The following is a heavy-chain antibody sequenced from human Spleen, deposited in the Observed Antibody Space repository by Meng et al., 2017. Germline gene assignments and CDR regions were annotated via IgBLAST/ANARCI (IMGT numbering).Heavy chain of an antibody. V-gene: IGHV3-15*01. CDR2: IKSKTDGETT. CDR1: GFTFSNAW. Sequence: GKLVESGGGLVEPGGSLRLSWATSGFTFSNAWMSWVRQTPGKGLEWLGRIKSKTDGETTDYAAPVKGRFSISRDDAKNTLYLQMNSLKTEDTAVYYCQWLSTHPPDCWGQGTLVTVSS. J-gene: IGHJ4*02. D-gene: IGHD3-22*01. CDR3: QWLSTHPPDC.